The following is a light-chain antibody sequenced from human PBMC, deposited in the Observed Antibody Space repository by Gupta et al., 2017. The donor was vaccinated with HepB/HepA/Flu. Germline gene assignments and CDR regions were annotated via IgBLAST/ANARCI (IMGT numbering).Light chain of an antibody. CDR3: TACETSRSAWV. CDR2: RNN. V-gene: IGLV10-54*01. Sequence: AEPPPPPSASMSLCPTATLTCPWNSNNVGIERAAWLQQHQDHPPKLLLYRNNNRPSGVSERLSASRSDNTASLTITGLQPEDEADYYCTACETSRSAWVFGGGTKLTVL. CDR1: SNNVGIER. J-gene: IGLJ3*02.